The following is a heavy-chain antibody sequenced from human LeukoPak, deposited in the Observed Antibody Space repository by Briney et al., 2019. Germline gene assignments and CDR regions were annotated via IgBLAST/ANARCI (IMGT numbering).Heavy chain of an antibody. CDR3: ALLYYDFWSGYYGMDV. CDR2: IWYDGSNK. J-gene: IGHJ6*02. D-gene: IGHD3-3*01. V-gene: IGHV3-33*08. Sequence: GGSLRLSCAASGFTFSSYSMNWVRQAPGKGLEWVAVIWYDGSNKYYADSVKGRFTISRDNSKNTLYLQMNSLRTEDTALYYCALLYYDFWSGYYGMDVWGQGTTVTVSS. CDR1: GFTFSSYS.